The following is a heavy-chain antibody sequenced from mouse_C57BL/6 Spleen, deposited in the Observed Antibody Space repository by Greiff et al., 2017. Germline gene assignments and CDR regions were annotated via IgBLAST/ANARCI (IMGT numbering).Heavy chain of an antibody. D-gene: IGHD2-1*01. J-gene: IGHJ2*01. V-gene: IGHV1-69*01. CDR2: IDPSDSYT. CDR3: ARAYGNYEDY. Sequence: QVQLQQPGAELVMPGASVKLSCKASGYTFTSYWMHWVKQRPGQGLEWIGEIDPSDSYTNYNQKFKGKSTLTVDKSSSTAYMQLSSLTSEDSAVYYCARAYGNYEDYWGQGTTLTVSS. CDR1: GYTFTSYW.